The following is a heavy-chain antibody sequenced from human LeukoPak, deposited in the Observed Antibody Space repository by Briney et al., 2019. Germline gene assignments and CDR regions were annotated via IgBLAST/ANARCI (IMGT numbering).Heavy chain of an antibody. CDR3: AREGSGTFAY. D-gene: IGHD6-25*01. CDR2: INGDGSGT. J-gene: IGHJ4*02. V-gene: IGHV3-74*01. Sequence: VSGINGDGSGTSNADSVKGRFTISRDNAKNTLSLQMNSLRAEDTAVYYCAREGSGTFAYWGQGTLVTVSS.